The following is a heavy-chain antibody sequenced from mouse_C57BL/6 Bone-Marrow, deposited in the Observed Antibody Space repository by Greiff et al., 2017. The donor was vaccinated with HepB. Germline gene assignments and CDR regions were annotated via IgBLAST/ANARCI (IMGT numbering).Heavy chain of an antibody. CDR1: GYTFTSYW. CDR3: ASRDGNYWYFDV. Sequence: QVQLQQPGAELVRPGPSVKLSCKASGYTFTSYWMHWVKQRPGQGLEWIGVIDPSDSYTNYNQKFKGKATLTVDTSSSTAYMQLSSLTSEDSAVYYCASRDGNYWYFDVWGTGTTVTVSS. J-gene: IGHJ1*03. V-gene: IGHV1-59*01. CDR2: IDPSDSYT. D-gene: IGHD2-1*01.